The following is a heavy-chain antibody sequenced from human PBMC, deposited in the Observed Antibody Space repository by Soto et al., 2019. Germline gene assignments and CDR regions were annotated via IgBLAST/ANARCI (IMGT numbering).Heavy chain of an antibody. J-gene: IGHJ4*02. Sequence: GEPLRRSCCASGFAITAFYMIWVRPTPGKGLEWVSGIRSNRGSTYYADSVEGRFTISRDNSKNTLYLHLNSLRVEDTALFYCAKRPSGDGFAVDFWGRGSLVTVFS. V-gene: IGHV3-23*01. CDR2: IRSNRGST. CDR1: GFAITAFY. CDR3: AKRPSGDGFAVDF. D-gene: IGHD3-10*01.